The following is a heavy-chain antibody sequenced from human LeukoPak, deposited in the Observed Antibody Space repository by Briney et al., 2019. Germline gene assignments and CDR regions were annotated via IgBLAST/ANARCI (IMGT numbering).Heavy chain of an antibody. Sequence: ASVKVSCKASGYTFTGYYMHWVRQAPGQGLEWMGWINPNSGGTNYAQKFQGRVNMTRDTSISTAYMELSRLRSDDTAVYYCARGRLYYDSSGYYLTNSIDYWGQGTLVTVSS. D-gene: IGHD3-22*01. CDR2: INPNSGGT. J-gene: IGHJ4*02. CDR1: GYTFTGYY. CDR3: ARGRLYYDSSGYYLTNSIDY. V-gene: IGHV1-2*02.